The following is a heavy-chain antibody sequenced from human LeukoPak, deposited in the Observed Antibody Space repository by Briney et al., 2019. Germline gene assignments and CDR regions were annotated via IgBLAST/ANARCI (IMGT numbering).Heavy chain of an antibody. J-gene: IGHJ4*02. CDR1: GGSFSGYY. V-gene: IGHV4-4*09. CDR2: IYTSGST. Sequence: SETLSLTCAVYGGSFSGYYWSWIRQPPGKGLEWIGYIYTSGSTNYNPSLKSRVTISVDTSKNQFSLKLSSVTAADTAVYYCARLATTYCGGDCYSWGQGTLVTVSS. D-gene: IGHD2-21*02. CDR3: ARLATTYCGGDCYS.